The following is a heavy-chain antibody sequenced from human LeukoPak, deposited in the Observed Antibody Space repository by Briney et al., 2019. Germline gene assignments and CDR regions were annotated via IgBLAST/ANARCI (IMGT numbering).Heavy chain of an antibody. J-gene: IGHJ4*02. Sequence: GESLKISCKGSGFSFTTYWIVWVRQMPGKGLEWMGIIYPDDSDTRYSPSFQGQVTISADKSISTAYLQWSSLKASDTAMYYCARLCYSASGYPDYWGQGTLVTVSS. D-gene: IGHD3-22*01. CDR2: IYPDDSDT. CDR1: GFSFTTYW. V-gene: IGHV5-51*01. CDR3: ARLCYSASGYPDY.